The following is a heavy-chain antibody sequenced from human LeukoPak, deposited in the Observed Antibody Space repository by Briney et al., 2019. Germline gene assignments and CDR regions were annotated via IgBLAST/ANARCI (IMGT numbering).Heavy chain of an antibody. V-gene: IGHV4-4*02. D-gene: IGHD2-21*01. J-gene: IGHJ3*02. CDR3: ARLTPPTGVWAFDI. CDR1: GGSVTSTNY. CDR2: VNLQGFT. Sequence: SGTLSLTCGVSGGSVTSTNYWTWVRQPPGKGLEWIGEVNLQGFTNYNPSLMGRVAISVDTFENHISLQLTSVTAADTAVYYCARLTPPTGVWAFDIWGQGIMVTVSS.